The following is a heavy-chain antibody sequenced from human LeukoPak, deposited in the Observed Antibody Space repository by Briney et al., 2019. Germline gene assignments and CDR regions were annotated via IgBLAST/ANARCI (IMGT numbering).Heavy chain of an antibody. CDR1: KYTFTDYF. CDR3: AGGHLDYFDS. V-gene: IGHV1-2*02. J-gene: IGHJ4*02. Sequence: GASVEVSCKASKYTFTDYFIHWVRQAPGHGLEWMGWINPSTGGTDYAQKFQGRVTMTRDTSINTAYMDLSGLIPDDTAVFYCAGGHLDYFDSWGQGTLVTVSS. CDR2: INPSTGGT.